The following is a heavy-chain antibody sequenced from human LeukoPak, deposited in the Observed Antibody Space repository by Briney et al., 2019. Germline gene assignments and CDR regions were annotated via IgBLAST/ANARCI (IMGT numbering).Heavy chain of an antibody. V-gene: IGHV6-1*01. CDR1: GDTVSSNSAG. J-gene: IGHJ4*02. D-gene: IGHD2-2*02. Sequence: SQTLSLTCAISGDTVSSNSAGWSWIRQSPSRGLEWLGRTYYRSKWYNDYAISVKSRITVNPDTSKNQFSLQLNSVTPEDTAVYYCVREHSTSLWYTDYWGQGTLVTAFS. CDR2: TYYRSKWYN. CDR3: VREHSTSLWYTDY.